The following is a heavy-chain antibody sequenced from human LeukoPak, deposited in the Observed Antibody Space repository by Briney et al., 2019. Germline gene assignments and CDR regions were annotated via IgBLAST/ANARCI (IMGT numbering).Heavy chain of an antibody. CDR2: INANNGGT. J-gene: IGHJ4*02. V-gene: IGHV1-2*02. D-gene: IGHD3-22*01. CDR1: GYTFTGYY. CDR3: ARDLHSSGYYPRFDY. Sequence: ASVKVSCTASGYTFTGYYIHWVRQAPGQGLEWMGWINANNGGTNYAQKFQGRVTMTRDTSISTAYMELSRLRSDDTAVYYCARDLHSSGYYPRFDYWGQGTLVTVSS.